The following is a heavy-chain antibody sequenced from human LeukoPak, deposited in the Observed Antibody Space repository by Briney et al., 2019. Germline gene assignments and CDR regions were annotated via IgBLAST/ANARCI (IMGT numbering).Heavy chain of an antibody. Sequence: GASVKVSCKASGYTFTGCYMHWVRQAPGQGLEWMGWINPNSGGTNYAQKFQGRVTMTRDTSISTAYMELSRLRSDDTAVYYCAGKLGLGDAFDIWGQGTMVTVSS. J-gene: IGHJ3*02. CDR3: AGKLGLGDAFDI. CDR2: INPNSGGT. CDR1: GYTFTGCY. D-gene: IGHD7-27*01. V-gene: IGHV1-2*02.